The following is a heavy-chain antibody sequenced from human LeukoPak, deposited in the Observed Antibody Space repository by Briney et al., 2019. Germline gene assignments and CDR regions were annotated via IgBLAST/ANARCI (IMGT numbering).Heavy chain of an antibody. CDR1: GFTFSIYA. Sequence: GGSLRLSCAAYGFTFSIYAMTWVRQAPGKGLEWVSAISGSGDITYYADSVKGRFTISRDNSKNTLYLQMNSLRAEDTAVYYCAKFGYSSSWYLLYFQHWGQGTLVTVPS. CDR3: AKFGYSSSWYLLYFQH. J-gene: IGHJ1*01. CDR2: ISGSGDIT. V-gene: IGHV3-23*01. D-gene: IGHD6-13*01.